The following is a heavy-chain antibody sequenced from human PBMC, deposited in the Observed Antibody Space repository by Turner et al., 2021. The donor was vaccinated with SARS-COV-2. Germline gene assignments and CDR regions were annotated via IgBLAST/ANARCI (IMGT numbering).Heavy chain of an antibody. J-gene: IGHJ4*02. Sequence: QVQLVQSGGGVVQPGRSLRLSCAASGFTFSSYGMHWVRQAPGKGLAWVALISYDGSNKYYADSVKDRFTISRDNSKNTLYLQMNSLRAEDTAVYHCAKTIGSYYDSSGYYQYFDYWGQGTLVTVSS. CDR2: ISYDGSNK. CDR1: GFTFSSYG. CDR3: AKTIGSYYDSSGYYQYFDY. V-gene: IGHV3-30*18. D-gene: IGHD3-22*01.